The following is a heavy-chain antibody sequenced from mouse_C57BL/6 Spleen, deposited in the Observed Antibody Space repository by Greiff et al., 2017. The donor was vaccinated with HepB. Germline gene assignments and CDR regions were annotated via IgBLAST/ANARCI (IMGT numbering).Heavy chain of an antibody. V-gene: IGHV3-8*01. CDR3: ARGFPLGNYNYAMDY. CDR2: ISYSGST. D-gene: IGHD2-1*01. J-gene: IGHJ4*01. Sequence: DVKLQESGPGLAKPSQTLSLTCSVTGYSITSDYWNWIRKFPGNKLEYMGYISYSGSTYYNPSLKSRISITRDTSKNQYYLQLNSVTTEDTATYYCARGFPLGNYNYAMDYWGQGTSVTVSS. CDR1: GYSITSDY.